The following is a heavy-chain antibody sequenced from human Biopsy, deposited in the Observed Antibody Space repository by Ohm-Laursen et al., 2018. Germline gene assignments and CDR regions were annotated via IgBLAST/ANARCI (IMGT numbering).Heavy chain of an antibody. CDR3: ARSGWPENDAFDI. CDR1: GFTFSSHA. CDR2: INGSGGST. D-gene: IGHD6-19*01. V-gene: IGHV3-23*01. J-gene: IGHJ3*02. Sequence: GSLRLSCAASGFTFSSHAMSWVRQAPGKGPECVSVINGSGGSTYYADSVKGRFTISRDNSKDTLYLQMNSLRAEDTAVYYCARSGWPENDAFDIWGQGTMVTVSS.